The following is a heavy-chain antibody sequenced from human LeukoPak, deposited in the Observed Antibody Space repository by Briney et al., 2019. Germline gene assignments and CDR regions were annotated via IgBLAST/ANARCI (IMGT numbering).Heavy chain of an antibody. CDR2: INSDGSST. Sequence: GGSLRLSCVASGLTVSSNCMSWVRQAPGKGLVWVSRINSDGSSTSYADSVKGRFTISRDNAKNTLYLQMNSLRAEDTAVYYCARGRNFDYWGQGTLVTVSS. CDR1: GLTVSSNC. V-gene: IGHV3-74*01. CDR3: ARGRNFDY. J-gene: IGHJ4*02.